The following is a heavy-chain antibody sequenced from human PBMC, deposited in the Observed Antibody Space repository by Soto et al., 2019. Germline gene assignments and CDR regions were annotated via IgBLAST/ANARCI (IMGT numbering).Heavy chain of an antibody. J-gene: IGHJ4*02. V-gene: IGHV3-7*03. CDR3: ASLYCSSTSCYTWELWWKPKFDY. CDR2: IKQDGSEK. D-gene: IGHD2-2*02. CDR1: GFTFSSYW. Sequence: EVQLVESGGGLVQPGGSLRLSCAASGFTFSSYWMSWVRQAPGKGLEWVANIKQDGSEKYYVDSVKGRFTISRDNAKNSLYLQMNSLRAEDTAVYYCASLYCSSTSCYTWELWWKPKFDYWGQGTLVTVSS.